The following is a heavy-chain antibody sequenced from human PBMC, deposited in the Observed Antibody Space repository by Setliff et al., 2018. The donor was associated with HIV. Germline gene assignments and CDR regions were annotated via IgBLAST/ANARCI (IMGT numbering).Heavy chain of an antibody. CDR1: GGSISSCDYN. CDR3: ARYRRGAEWFDP. V-gene: IGHV4-39*01. Sequence: SETLSLTCTVSGGSISSCDYNWGWIRQPPGKGLEWIANIYYTGRTYYNPSLKSRVTISVDTAKNQFSLKVTSLTAADTAVYYCARYRRGAEWFDPWGQVTLVTVSS. D-gene: IGHD1-26*01. CDR2: IYYTGRT. J-gene: IGHJ5*02.